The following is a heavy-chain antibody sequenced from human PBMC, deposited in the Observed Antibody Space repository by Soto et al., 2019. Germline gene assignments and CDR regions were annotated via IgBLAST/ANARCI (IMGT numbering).Heavy chain of an antibody. J-gene: IGHJ3*02. Sequence: QVQLVQSGAEVKKPGSSVKVSCKASGGTFSSYAISWVRQAPGQGLEWMGGIIPIFGTANYAQKFQGRVTIAADVSTSTAYMELSSLRSEDTAVYYCAREDPGRVTTRDHDAFDIWGQWTMVTVSS. D-gene: IGHD4-17*01. CDR2: IIPIFGTA. CDR3: AREDPGRVTTRDHDAFDI. V-gene: IGHV1-69*01. CDR1: GGTFSSYA.